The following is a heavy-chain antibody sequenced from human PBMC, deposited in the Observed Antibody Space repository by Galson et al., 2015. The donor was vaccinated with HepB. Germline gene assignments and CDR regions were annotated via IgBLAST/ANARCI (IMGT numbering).Heavy chain of an antibody. V-gene: IGHV4-34*01. Sequence: ETLSLTCAVDGGAFSGYFWSWIRQPPGKGLEWIGEINYSGSTTSNPSLKSRLTISIDTSKNQFSLKLTSVTAADTAVYYCARVNNGHHFDHWGQGTLVTVSS. CDR2: INYSGST. CDR3: ARVNNGHHFDH. CDR1: GGAFSGYF. D-gene: IGHD2-8*01. J-gene: IGHJ4*02.